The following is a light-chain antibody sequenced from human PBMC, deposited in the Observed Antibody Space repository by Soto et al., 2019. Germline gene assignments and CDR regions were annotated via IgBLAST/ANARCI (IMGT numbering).Light chain of an antibody. CDR3: QQYGSSPIT. Sequence: EIVLTQSPGTLSLSPGERATLSCRASQSVSRSFLAWYQQKPGQAPRLLIYGASSRATGIPDRFTGSGSGTDFTLIISRLEPEDFAVYFCQQYGSSPITFGQGTRLEIK. J-gene: IGKJ5*01. CDR1: QSVSRSF. CDR2: GAS. V-gene: IGKV3-20*01.